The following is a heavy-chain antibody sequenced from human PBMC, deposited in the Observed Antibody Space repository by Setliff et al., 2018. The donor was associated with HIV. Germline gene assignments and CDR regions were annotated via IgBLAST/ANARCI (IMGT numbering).Heavy chain of an antibody. CDR3: ARNFWNGPPDYYYYGLDV. Sequence: SETLSLTCTVSGDSISSYYWSWIRQTAEKGLEWIGRIYTSGTTNYNPSLKRRVTMSVDTSKNQFSLKLSSVTAADTAVYYCARNFWNGPPDYYYYGLDVWGQGTTVTVSS. D-gene: IGHD3-3*01. CDR2: IYTSGTT. V-gene: IGHV4-4*07. J-gene: IGHJ6*02. CDR1: GDSISSYY.